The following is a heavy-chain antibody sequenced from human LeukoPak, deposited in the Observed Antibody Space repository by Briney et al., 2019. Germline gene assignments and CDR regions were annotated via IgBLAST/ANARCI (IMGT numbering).Heavy chain of an antibody. Sequence: GGSLRLSCAASGFKFDDYAMHWVRQVPGKGLEWVSGISWNSGRIDYADSVKGRFTVSRDNAKNSLYLQMNSLRDEDTAFYYCAKDRTVSGYYSAYFDWWGQGTLVTVSS. CDR3: AKDRTVSGYYSAYFDW. V-gene: IGHV3-9*01. D-gene: IGHD3-22*01. J-gene: IGHJ4*02. CDR2: ISWNSGRI. CDR1: GFKFDDYA.